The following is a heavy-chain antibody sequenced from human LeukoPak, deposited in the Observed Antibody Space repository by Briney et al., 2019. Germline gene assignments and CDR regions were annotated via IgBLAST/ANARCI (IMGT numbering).Heavy chain of an antibody. D-gene: IGHD3-22*01. CDR2: IYYSGST. CDR3: ARVVSDSSGYYYHFDY. J-gene: IGHJ4*02. Sequence: KPSETLSLTCTVSGGSISSGGYYWSWIRQHPGKGLEWIGYIYYSGSTYYNPSLKSRVTISVDTSKNQFSLKLSSVTAADTAVYYCARVVSDSSGYYYHFDYWGQGTLVTVSS. CDR1: GGSISSGGYY. V-gene: IGHV4-31*03.